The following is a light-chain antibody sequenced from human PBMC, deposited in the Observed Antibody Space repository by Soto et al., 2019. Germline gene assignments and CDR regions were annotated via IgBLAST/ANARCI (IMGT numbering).Light chain of an antibody. CDR3: QQYGSSPGT. V-gene: IGKV3-20*01. CDR2: GAS. J-gene: IGKJ1*01. CDR1: QSINSD. Sequence: IVMTHPPATLSVSPGERTGLSCRASQSINSDVAWYQQKPGQAPRLLIYGASSRATGIPDRFGGSGSGTDFTLTISRLEPEDFAVYYCQQYGSSPGTFGQGTKVDIK.